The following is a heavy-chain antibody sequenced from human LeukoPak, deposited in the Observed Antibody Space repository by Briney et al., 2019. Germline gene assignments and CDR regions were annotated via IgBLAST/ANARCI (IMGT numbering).Heavy chain of an antibody. D-gene: IGHD6-13*01. CDR2: IYTSGST. J-gene: IGHJ4*02. V-gene: IGHV4-61*02. CDR1: GGSMSSGSYY. Sequence: SETLSLTCTVSGGSMSSGSYYWSWIRQPAGKALEWIVRIYTSGSTNYNPSLKSRVTISVDTSKNQFSLKLSSVPAADTAVYYCARAPLYSISWLFDYWSQGTLVTVSS. CDR3: ARAPLYSISWLFDY.